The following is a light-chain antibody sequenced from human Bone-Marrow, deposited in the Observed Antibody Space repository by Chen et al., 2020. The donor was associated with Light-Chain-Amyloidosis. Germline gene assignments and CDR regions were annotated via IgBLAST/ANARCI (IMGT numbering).Light chain of an antibody. J-gene: IGLJ3*02. Sequence: SYVLTQPSSGSVAPGQTATLACGGNNIGSTSVHCYQQTPGQAPLLVVYDDSDRPSGIPERLSGSNSGNTATLTISRVEAGDEADYYCQVWDRSSDRPVFGGGTKLTVL. CDR3: QVWDRSSDRPV. CDR1: NIGSTS. V-gene: IGLV3-21*02. CDR2: DDS.